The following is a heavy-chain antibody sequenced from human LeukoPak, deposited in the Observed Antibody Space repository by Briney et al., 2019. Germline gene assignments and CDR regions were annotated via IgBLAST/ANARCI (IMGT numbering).Heavy chain of an antibody. V-gene: IGHV4-59*01. J-gene: IGHJ6*02. Sequence: SETLSLTCTVSGGSISSYYWSWIRQPPGKGLEWIGYIYYSGSTNYNPSLRSRVTISVDTSKNQFSLKLSSVTAADTAVYYCARAPYCSGWYPYYYGMDVWGQGTTVTVSS. CDR2: IYYSGST. CDR1: GGSISSYY. D-gene: IGHD6-19*01. CDR3: ARAPYCSGWYPYYYGMDV.